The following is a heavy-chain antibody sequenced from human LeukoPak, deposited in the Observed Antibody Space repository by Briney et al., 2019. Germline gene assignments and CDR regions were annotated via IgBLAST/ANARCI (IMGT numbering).Heavy chain of an antibody. CDR2: ISYDGSNK. Sequence: GGSLRLSCAASGFTFSSYGMHWVRQAPGKGLEWVAVISYDGSNKYYADSVKGRFTISRDNSKNTLYLQMNSLRAEDTAVYYCAKGPVGSWYPYYYYYMDVCGKGTTVTVSS. J-gene: IGHJ6*03. D-gene: IGHD6-13*01. CDR3: AKGPVGSWYPYYYYYMDV. V-gene: IGHV3-30*18. CDR1: GFTFSSYG.